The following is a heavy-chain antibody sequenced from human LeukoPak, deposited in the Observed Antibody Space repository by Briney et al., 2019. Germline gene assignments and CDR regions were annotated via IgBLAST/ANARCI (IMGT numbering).Heavy chain of an antibody. J-gene: IGHJ4*02. D-gene: IGHD5-24*01. CDR2: IYYSGST. CDR3: ARECGGEMATVG. Sequence: PSQTLSLTCTVSGGSISSGGYYWSWIRQHPGKGLEWIGYIYYSGSTYYNPSLKSRVTISVDTSKNQFSLELSSVTAADTAVYYCARECGGEMATVGWGQGTLVTVSS. CDR1: GGSISSGGYY. V-gene: IGHV4-31*03.